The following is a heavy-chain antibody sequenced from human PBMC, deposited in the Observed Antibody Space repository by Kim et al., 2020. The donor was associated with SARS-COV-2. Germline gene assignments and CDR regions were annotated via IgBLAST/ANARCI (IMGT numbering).Heavy chain of an antibody. CDR3: AAYAPGGYSYGSLSVY. V-gene: IGHV3-74*01. CDR2: INNDGSTT. J-gene: IGHJ4*02. CDR1: GFTFSGYG. Sequence: GGSLRLSCAASGFTFSGYGMHWVRQAPGKGLEWVSGINNDGSTTNYADSVKGRFTISRDNARNTLYLRMDSLRVDDTAVYYCAAYAPGGYSYGSLSVYWGRGTLVTVSS. D-gene: IGHD5-18*01.